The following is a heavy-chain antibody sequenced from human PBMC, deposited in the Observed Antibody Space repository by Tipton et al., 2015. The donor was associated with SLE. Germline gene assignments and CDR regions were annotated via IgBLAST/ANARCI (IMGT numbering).Heavy chain of an antibody. Sequence: SLRLSCAASGFTFSTYAMHWVRQAPGKGLEWVALIWNDGSNKFYADSLMGRFTISRDNSKNTLYLQMNSLRADDTAVYYCAKDPRSHYMDVWGKGTTVTVSS. J-gene: IGHJ6*03. CDR1: GFTFSTYA. V-gene: IGHV3-33*06. CDR3: AKDPRSHYMDV. CDR2: IWNDGSNK.